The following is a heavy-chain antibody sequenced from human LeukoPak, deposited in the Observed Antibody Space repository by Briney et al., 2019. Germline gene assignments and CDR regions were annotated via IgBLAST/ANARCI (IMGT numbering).Heavy chain of an antibody. J-gene: IGHJ5*02. D-gene: IGHD6-13*01. CDR1: GGSISSGGYY. CDR2: IDYSGST. CDR3: ARVTAAAGSDWFDP. V-gene: IGHV4-31*03. Sequence: PSETLSLTCTVSGGSISSGGYYWSSIRQHPGKGLEWIVYIDYSGSTCYNPSRKSRVTISVDTSKTQFSLKLSSVNAADTAVYYCARVTAAAGSDWFDPWGEGTLVTVSS.